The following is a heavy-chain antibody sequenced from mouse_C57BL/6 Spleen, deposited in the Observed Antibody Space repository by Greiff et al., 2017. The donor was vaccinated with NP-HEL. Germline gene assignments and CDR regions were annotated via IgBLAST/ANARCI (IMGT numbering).Heavy chain of an antibody. Sequence: VQLQQSGAELVRPGTSVKMSCKASGYTFTNYWIGWAKQRPGHGLEWIGDISPGGGYTNYNEKFKGKATLTADKSSSTAYMQFSSLTSEDSAIYYCARRGYGSSYGYWGQGTTLTVSS. J-gene: IGHJ2*01. CDR2: ISPGGGYT. CDR3: ARRGYGSSYGY. V-gene: IGHV1-63*01. D-gene: IGHD1-1*01. CDR1: GYTFTNYW.